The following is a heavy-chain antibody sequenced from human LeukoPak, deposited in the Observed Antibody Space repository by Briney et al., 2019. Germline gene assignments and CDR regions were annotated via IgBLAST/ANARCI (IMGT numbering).Heavy chain of an antibody. CDR3: AKVSPTGRAFDC. Sequence: GGSLRLSCAASGFTVSINYMSWVRQAPGEGLEWVSVIYTTAKTFYADSVKGRFSISRDNSKNTVYPQMNSLRAEDTAVYYCAKVSPTGRAFDCWGQGTLVTVSS. J-gene: IGHJ4*02. V-gene: IGHV3-53*01. CDR2: IYTTAKT. D-gene: IGHD1-1*01. CDR1: GFTVSINY.